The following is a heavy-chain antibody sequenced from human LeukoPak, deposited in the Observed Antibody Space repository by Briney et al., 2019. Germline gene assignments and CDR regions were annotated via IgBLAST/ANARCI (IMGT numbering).Heavy chain of an antibody. Sequence: ASVKVSCKASGYTFTSYDINWVRQATGQGLEWMGWMNPNSGNTGYAQKFQGRVTITRNTSISTAYMELSSLRSEDTAVYYCARGGYSYGSYAFDIWGQGTMVTVSS. V-gene: IGHV1-8*03. J-gene: IGHJ3*02. CDR3: ARGGYSYGSYAFDI. CDR1: GYTFTSYD. D-gene: IGHD5-18*01. CDR2: MNPNSGNT.